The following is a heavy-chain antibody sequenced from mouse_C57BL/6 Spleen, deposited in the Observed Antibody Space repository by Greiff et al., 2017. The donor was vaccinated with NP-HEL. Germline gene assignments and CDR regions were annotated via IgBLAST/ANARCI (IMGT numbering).Heavy chain of an antibody. CDR1: GYTFTSYW. CDR3: ASTGYGSSYGYFDV. CDR2: IDPSDSYT. Sequence: VQLQQSGAELVKPGASVKLSCKASGYTFTSYWMQWVKQRPGQGLEWIGEIDPSDSYTNYNQKFKGKATLTVDTSSSTAYMQLSSLTSEDSAVYYCASTGYGSSYGYFDVWGTGTTVTVSS. V-gene: IGHV1-50*01. D-gene: IGHD1-1*01. J-gene: IGHJ1*03.